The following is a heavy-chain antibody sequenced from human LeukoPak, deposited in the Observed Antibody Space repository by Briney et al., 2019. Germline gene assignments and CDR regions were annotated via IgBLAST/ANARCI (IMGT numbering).Heavy chain of an antibody. J-gene: IGHJ4*02. CDR2: INQDGSKE. CDR1: GFTPGNYL. Sequence: GGSLRLSCAASGFTPGNYLMTWVRQAPGKGLEWVAHINQDGSKEYYMDSVKARFTISRDNAKNSLSLQMNSLRAEDTAVYYCVRDGEVSGYDLLDYWGQGTLVTVSS. CDR3: VRDGEVSGYDLLDY. D-gene: IGHD5-12*01. V-gene: IGHV3-7*01.